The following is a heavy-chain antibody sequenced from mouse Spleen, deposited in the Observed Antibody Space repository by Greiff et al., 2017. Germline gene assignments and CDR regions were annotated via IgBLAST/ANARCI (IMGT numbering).Heavy chain of an antibody. CDR3: AKRGMDY. CDR2: IYPGGGYT. CDR1: GYTFTNYW. V-gene: IGHV1-63*02. Sequence: QVHVKQSGAELVRPGTSVKISCKASGYTFTNYWLGWVKQRPGHGLEWIGDIYPGGGYTNYNEKFKGKATLTADTSSSTAYMQLSSLTSEDSAVYFCAKRGMDYWGQGTSVTVSS. J-gene: IGHJ4*01.